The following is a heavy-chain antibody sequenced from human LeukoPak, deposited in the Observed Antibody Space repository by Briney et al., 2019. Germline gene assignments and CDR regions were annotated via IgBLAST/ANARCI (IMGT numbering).Heavy chain of an antibody. D-gene: IGHD4-17*01. J-gene: IGHJ4*02. V-gene: IGHV3-74*01. Sequence: GGSLRLSCAASGFTFNTYWMHWVRQAPGKGLVWVSLISIDGDTTSYADSVRGRFTVSRDNAKNMLYLQMNSLRAEDTAVYYCARDHYGEDYWGQGTLVTVSS. CDR1: GFTFNTYW. CDR2: ISIDGDTT. CDR3: ARDHYGEDY.